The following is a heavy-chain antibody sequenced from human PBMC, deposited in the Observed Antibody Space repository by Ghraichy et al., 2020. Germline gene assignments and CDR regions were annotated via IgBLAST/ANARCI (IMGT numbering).Heavy chain of an antibody. CDR1: GDSINSCDYS. J-gene: IGHJ5*02. V-gene: IGHV4-30-2*01. D-gene: IGHD1-20*01. CDR2: IYHGGST. Sequence: SQTLSLTCAVSGDSINSCDYSWTWIRQPPGKGLEWIVNIYHGGSTYFNPSLKSRATISLDTSKNQFSLKLSSVTAADTAIYYCARGRLYNYNPRGWFDPWGQGTPVTVSS. CDR3: ARGRLYNYNPRGWFDP.